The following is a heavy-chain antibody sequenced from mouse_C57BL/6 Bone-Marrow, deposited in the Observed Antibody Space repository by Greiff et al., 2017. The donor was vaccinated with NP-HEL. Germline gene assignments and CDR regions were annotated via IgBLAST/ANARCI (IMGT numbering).Heavy chain of an antibody. V-gene: IGHV2-9-1*01. Sequence: QVQLKESGPGLVAPSQCLSITCTVSGFSLTSYAISWVRQPPGKGLEWLGVIWTGGGTNYNSALKSRLSISKDNSKSQVFLKMNSLQTDDTARYYCAGYYYGSSPYWYFDVWGTGTTVTVSS. D-gene: IGHD1-1*01. CDR3: AGYYYGSSPYWYFDV. J-gene: IGHJ1*03. CDR1: GFSLTSYA. CDR2: IWTGGGT.